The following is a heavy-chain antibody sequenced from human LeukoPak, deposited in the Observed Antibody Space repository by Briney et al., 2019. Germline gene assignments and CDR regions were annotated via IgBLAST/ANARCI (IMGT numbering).Heavy chain of an antibody. CDR1: GFTFSSYG. Sequence: GGSLRLSCAASGFTFSSYGMHRVRQAPGKGLEWVAFIRYDGSNKCYADSVKGRFTISRDNSKNTLYLQMNSLRAEDTAVHYCAKFIPYGSGSYYNAGYFDYWGQGTLVTVSS. CDR2: IRYDGSNK. CDR3: AKFIPYGSGSYYNAGYFDY. V-gene: IGHV3-30*02. J-gene: IGHJ4*02. D-gene: IGHD3-10*01.